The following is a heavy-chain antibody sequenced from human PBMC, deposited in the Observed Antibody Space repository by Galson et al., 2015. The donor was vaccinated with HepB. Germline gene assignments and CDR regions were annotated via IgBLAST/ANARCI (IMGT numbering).Heavy chain of an antibody. V-gene: IGHV4-59*08. CDR1: GGSISSYY. Sequence: LSLTCTVSGGSISSYYWSWIRQPPGKGLEWIGYIYYSGSTNYNPSLKSRVTISVDTSKNQFSLKLKSVTAADTAVYYCARHSGTVVVVAASGLAKNWFDPWAQGTLVTVSS. CDR2: IYYSGST. CDR3: ARHSGTVVVVAASGLAKNWFDP. D-gene: IGHD2-15*01. J-gene: IGHJ5*02.